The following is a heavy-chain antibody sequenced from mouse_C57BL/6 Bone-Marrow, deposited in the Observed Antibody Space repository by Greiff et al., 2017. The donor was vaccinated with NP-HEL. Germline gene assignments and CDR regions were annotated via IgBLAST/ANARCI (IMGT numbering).Heavy chain of an antibody. Sequence: QVQLQQPGAELVRPGTSVKVSCKASGYAFTNYLIEWVKQRPGQGLEWIGVINPGSGGTNYNEKFKGKATLTADKASSTAYMQLSSLTSEDSAVYFCALSRPLYAMDYWGQGTSVTVSS. J-gene: IGHJ4*01. CDR2: INPGSGGT. CDR1: GYAFTNYL. D-gene: IGHD6-5*01. CDR3: ALSRPLYAMDY. V-gene: IGHV1-54*01.